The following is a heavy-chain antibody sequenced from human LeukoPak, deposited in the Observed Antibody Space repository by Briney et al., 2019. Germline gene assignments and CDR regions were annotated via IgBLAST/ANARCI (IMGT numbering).Heavy chain of an antibody. D-gene: IGHD3-16*02. Sequence: SETLSLTCTVSGGSISSSSYYWSWIRQPAGKGLEWIGRIYTSGSTNYNPSLKSRATMSVDTSKNQFSLKLSSVTAADTAVYYCAREGPSYDYVWGSYRPYFDYWGQGTLVTVSS. CDR3: AREGPSYDYVWGSYRPYFDY. CDR2: IYTSGST. CDR1: GGSISSSSYY. V-gene: IGHV4-61*02. J-gene: IGHJ4*02.